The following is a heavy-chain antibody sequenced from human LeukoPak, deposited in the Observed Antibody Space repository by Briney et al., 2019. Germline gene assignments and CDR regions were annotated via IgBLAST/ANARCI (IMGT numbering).Heavy chain of an antibody. CDR1: GYTFTGYY. D-gene: IGHD1-14*01. Sequence: ASVKVSCKASGYTFTGYYIHWVGQAPGQGLEWMGWINPNSGGTNYAQKFQGRVTMTRDTSISTAYMELSRLRSDDTAVYYCARSPPGNPGIFDYWGQGTRVTVSS. J-gene: IGHJ4*02. CDR3: ARSPPGNPGIFDY. V-gene: IGHV1-2*02. CDR2: INPNSGGT.